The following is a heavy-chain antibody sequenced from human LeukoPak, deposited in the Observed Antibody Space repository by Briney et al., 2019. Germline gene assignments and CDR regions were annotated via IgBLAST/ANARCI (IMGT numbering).Heavy chain of an antibody. D-gene: IGHD6-19*01. CDR2: IFYSGST. J-gene: IGHJ5*02. V-gene: IGHV4-39*01. CDR1: GGSISSGDYY. CDR3: ARQGYISGQGFRNNWFDP. Sequence: SQTLSLTCTVSGGSISSGDYYWGWIRQPPGKGLEWIGTIFYSGSTYYNPSLKSRVTMSVDTSKNQFSLKLSSVTAADTAVYYCARQGYISGQGFRNNWFDPWGQGSLVTVSS.